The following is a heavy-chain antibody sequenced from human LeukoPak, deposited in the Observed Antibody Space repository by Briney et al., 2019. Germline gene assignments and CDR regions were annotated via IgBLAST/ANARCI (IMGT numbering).Heavy chain of an antibody. Sequence: PGGSPRLSCAGSGFTFNTYAMSWVRQAPGKGLEWVSGITGTGGNTYYADSVKGRFTISRVNSKNTLYLQMNSLRADDTAVYYCAKRRHDYGDYYYMDVWGKGTTVTVSS. CDR1: GFTFNTYA. J-gene: IGHJ6*03. D-gene: IGHD4-17*01. V-gene: IGHV3-23*01. CDR3: AKRRHDYGDYYYMDV. CDR2: ITGTGGNT.